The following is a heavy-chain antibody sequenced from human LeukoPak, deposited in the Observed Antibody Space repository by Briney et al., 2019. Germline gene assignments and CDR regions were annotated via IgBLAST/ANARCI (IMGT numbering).Heavy chain of an antibody. CDR2: IGSSTSYT. V-gene: IGHV3-11*06. CDR1: GFTFSDYF. CDR3: VGGGVYNYIDS. Sequence: GGSLRLSCAASGFTFSDYFMTWIRQAPGRGLEWVSYIGSSTSYTNYADSVKGRFTISRDNAKNSLYLQMNSLRAEDTAVYYCVGGGVYNYIDSWGQGTLVTVSS. J-gene: IGHJ5*01. D-gene: IGHD5-24*01.